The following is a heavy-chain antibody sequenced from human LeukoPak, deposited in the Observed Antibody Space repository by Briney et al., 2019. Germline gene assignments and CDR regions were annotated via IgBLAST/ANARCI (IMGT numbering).Heavy chain of an antibody. Sequence: PSETLSLTCTVSGGSISSSSYYWGWIRQPPGKGLEWIGSIHYSGSTYYNPSLKSRVTISVDTSKNQFSLKLSSVTAADTAVYYCASDQGYSSSWNPFDYWGQGTLVTVSS. CDR3: ASDQGYSSSWNPFDY. CDR1: GGSISSSSYY. CDR2: IHYSGST. D-gene: IGHD6-13*01. V-gene: IGHV4-39*07. J-gene: IGHJ4*02.